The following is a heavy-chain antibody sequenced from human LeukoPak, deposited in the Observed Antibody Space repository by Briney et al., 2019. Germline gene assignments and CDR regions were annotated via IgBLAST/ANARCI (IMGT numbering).Heavy chain of an antibody. D-gene: IGHD6-13*01. CDR3: ARLGGSSWTYNWFDP. CDR2: ISSSSSYI. J-gene: IGHJ5*02. V-gene: IGHV3-21*01. CDR1: GFTFSSYS. Sequence: GGSLRLSCAASGFTFSSYSMNWVRQAPGKGLEWVSSISSSSSYIYYADSVKGRFTISRDNAKNSLYLQMNSLRAEDTAVYYCARLGGSSWTYNWFDPWGQGTLVTVSS.